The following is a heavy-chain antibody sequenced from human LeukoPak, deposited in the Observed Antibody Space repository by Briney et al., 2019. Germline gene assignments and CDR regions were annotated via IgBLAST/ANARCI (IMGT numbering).Heavy chain of an antibody. CDR1: AFTVSNNY. J-gene: IGHJ4*02. V-gene: IGHV3-53*01. CDR2: IYIAGST. CDR3: ARADPPCYFDS. Sequence: PVGSLRLSCAASAFTVSNNYMNWVRQAPGKGLEWVSIIYIAGSTYYADSVKGRFTISRDNSKNTLYLQMDSLRVEDTAVYYCARADPPCYFDSWGQGTLVTVSS.